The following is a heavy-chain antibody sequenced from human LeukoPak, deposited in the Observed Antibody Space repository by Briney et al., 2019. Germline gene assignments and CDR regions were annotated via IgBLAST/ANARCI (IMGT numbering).Heavy chain of an antibody. Sequence: ASVKVSCEASGYTFTGYYMHWVRQAPGQGLEWMGWINPNSGGTNYAQKFQGRVTMTRDTSISTAYMELSRLRSDDTAVYYCARRRYYGSGPSRYYFDYWGQGTLVTVSS. V-gene: IGHV1-2*02. CDR3: ARRRYYGSGPSRYYFDY. J-gene: IGHJ4*02. D-gene: IGHD3-10*01. CDR1: GYTFTGYY. CDR2: INPNSGGT.